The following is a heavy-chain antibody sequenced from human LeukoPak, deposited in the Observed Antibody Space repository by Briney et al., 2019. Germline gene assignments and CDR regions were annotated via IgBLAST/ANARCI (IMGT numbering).Heavy chain of an antibody. CDR1: GGSISSYY. Sequence: SETLSLTCTVSGGSISSYYWSWIRQPPGKGLEWIGYIYYSGSTNYNPSLKSRVTISVDTSKNQFSLKLSSVTAADTAVYYCARGSEGQHHLVPFDYWGQGTLVTVS. D-gene: IGHD6-13*01. J-gene: IGHJ4*02. CDR3: ARGSEGQHHLVPFDY. V-gene: IGHV4-59*01. CDR2: IYYSGST.